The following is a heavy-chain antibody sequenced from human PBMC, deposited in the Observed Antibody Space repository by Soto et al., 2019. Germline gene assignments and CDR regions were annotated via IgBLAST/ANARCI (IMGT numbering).Heavy chain of an antibody. CDR3: AHSVVAGLGYYFDY. CDR1: GFSLSSTRVA. CDR2: IYWDDDK. J-gene: IGHJ4*02. Sequence: QITLKESGPTLLKPTQTLTLTCTFSGFSLSSTRVAVGWIRQPPGKALEWLALIYWDDDKRYSPFLKSRLTIPTDTSKNQVVLTMTNMDPVDTATYYCAHSVVAGLGYYFDYWGQGTLVTVSS. V-gene: IGHV2-5*02. D-gene: IGHD6-19*01.